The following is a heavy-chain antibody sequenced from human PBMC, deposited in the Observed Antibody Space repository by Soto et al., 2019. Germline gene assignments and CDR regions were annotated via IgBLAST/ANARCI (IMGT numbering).Heavy chain of an antibody. J-gene: IGHJ6*02. CDR1: GYTFTSYY. V-gene: IGHV1-46*01. CDR3: ARGGAGYSGYDWSMDV. CDR2: INPSGGST. D-gene: IGHD5-12*01. Sequence: ASLKVSCKASGYTFTSYYMHWVRQAPGQGLEWMGIINPSGGSTSYAQKFQGRVTMTRDTSTSTVYMELSSLRSEDTAVYYCARGGAGYSGYDWSMDVWGQGTRVTVSS.